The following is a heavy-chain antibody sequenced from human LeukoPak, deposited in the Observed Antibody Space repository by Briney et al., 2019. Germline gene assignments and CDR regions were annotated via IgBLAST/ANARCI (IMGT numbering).Heavy chain of an antibody. V-gene: IGHV1-46*01. J-gene: IGHJ6*02. Sequence: ASVKVSCKASGYNFISYYMHWVRQAPGQGLEWMGIINPSGGSTSYAQKFQDRVTMTRDTSTSTVYMELSSLKSEDTAVYYCAREDAVLVDAVRYYYYGMDVWGQGTTVTVYS. CDR3: AREDAVLVDAVRYYYYGMDV. D-gene: IGHD2-8*01. CDR2: INPSGGST. CDR1: GYNFISYY.